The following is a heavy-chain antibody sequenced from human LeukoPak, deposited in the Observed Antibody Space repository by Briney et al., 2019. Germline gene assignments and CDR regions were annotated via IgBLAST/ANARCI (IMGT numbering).Heavy chain of an antibody. J-gene: IGHJ4*02. CDR3: ARAAYCSGGSCSFDY. V-gene: IGHV1-2*02. D-gene: IGHD2-15*01. CDR2: INPNSGGT. Sequence: GASVKVSCKASGYIFTDFYMHWIRQAPGQGLEWMGWINPNSGGTNYAQKFQGRVTMTRDTSISTAYMELSRLRSDDTAVYYCARAAYCSGGSCSFDYWGQGTLVTVSS. CDR1: GYIFTDFY.